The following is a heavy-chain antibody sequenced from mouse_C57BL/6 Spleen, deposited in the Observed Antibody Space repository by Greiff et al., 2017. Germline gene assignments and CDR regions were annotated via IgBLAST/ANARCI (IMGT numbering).Heavy chain of an antibody. Sequence: EVQLQESGPELVKPGASVKIPCKASGYTFTDYNMDWVKQSHGKSLEWIGDINPNNGGTIYNQKFKGKATLTVDKSSSTAYMELRSLTSEDTAVYYCAREGGYGSSYGWFAYWGQGTLVTVSA. J-gene: IGHJ3*01. CDR3: AREGGYGSSYGWFAY. D-gene: IGHD1-1*01. CDR1: GYTFTDYN. V-gene: IGHV1-18*01. CDR2: INPNNGGT.